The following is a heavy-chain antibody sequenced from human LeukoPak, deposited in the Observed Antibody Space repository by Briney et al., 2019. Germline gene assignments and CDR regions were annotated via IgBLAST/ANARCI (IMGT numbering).Heavy chain of an antibody. V-gene: IGHV4-34*01. CDR1: GGSFSGYY. Sequence: SETLSLTCAVYGGSFSGYYWSWIRQPPGKGLEWIGEINHSGSTNYNPSLKSRVTISVDTSKTQFSLKLSSVTAADTAVYYCARQQLVRGPDAFDIWGQGTMVTVSS. CDR3: ARQQLVRGPDAFDI. CDR2: INHSGST. J-gene: IGHJ3*02. D-gene: IGHD6-13*01.